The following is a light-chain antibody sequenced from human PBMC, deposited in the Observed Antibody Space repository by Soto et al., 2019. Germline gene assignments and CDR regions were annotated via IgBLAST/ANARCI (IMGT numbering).Light chain of an antibody. V-gene: IGLV2-14*01. CDR2: EVS. CDR3: SSYTTDSPYV. J-gene: IGLJ1*01. Sequence: QSVLTLPASVARTPGQSITISCTGTSSCVGGYNDVSWYQQRPGQAPELIIYEVSNRPAGVSNRFSGSKSGNTASLTISGLQAEDEADYYCSSYTTDSPYVFGTGSKVTVL. CDR1: SSCVGGYND.